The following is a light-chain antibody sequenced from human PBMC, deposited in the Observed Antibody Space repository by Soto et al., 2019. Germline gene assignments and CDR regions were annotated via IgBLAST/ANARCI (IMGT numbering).Light chain of an antibody. V-gene: IGKV3-20*01. Sequence: EIVLTKSPGTLSLSPGERATLSCRASQSVRSSYLAWYRQKPGQAPRLLIYGASSRATGIPDRVSGSGSGTDFTLTISRLEPEDFAVYYCQQYGSSPCTFGQGTKLQIK. J-gene: IGKJ2*02. CDR1: QSVRSSY. CDR2: GAS. CDR3: QQYGSSPCT.